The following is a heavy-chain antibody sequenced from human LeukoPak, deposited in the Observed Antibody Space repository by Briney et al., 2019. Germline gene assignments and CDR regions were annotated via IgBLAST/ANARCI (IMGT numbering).Heavy chain of an antibody. CDR3: ARGGYSYGYGTPFDY. J-gene: IGHJ4*02. CDR1: GYSFTSYW. V-gene: IGHV5-51*01. D-gene: IGHD5-18*01. Sequence: KRGESLKISCKGSGYSFTSYWIGWVRQMPGKGLEWMGIIYPGDSDTRCSPSFQGQVTISADKSISTAYLQWSSLKASDTAMYYCARGGYSYGYGTPFDYWGQGTLVTVSS. CDR2: IYPGDSDT.